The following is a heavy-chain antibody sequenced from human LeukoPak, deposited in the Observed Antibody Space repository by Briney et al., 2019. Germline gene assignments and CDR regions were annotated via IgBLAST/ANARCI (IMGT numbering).Heavy chain of an antibody. CDR1: GGAISSSSYY. CDR2: IYYSGST. D-gene: IGHD3-9*01. Sequence: SETLSLTCTVSGGAISSSSYYWGRIRQPPGKGLEWIGSIYYSGSTYYNPSLKSRVTISVDTSKNQFSLKLSSVTAADTAVYYCARQLYYDILTGSGNLFDYWGQGTLVTVSS. J-gene: IGHJ4*02. V-gene: IGHV4-39*01. CDR3: ARQLYYDILTGSGNLFDY.